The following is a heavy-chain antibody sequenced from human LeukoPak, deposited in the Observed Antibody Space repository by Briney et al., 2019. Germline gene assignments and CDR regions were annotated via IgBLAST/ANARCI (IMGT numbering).Heavy chain of an antibody. CDR3: TTDAGYSGYDYLFDY. Sequence: PGGSLRLSCAASGFTVSSNYMSWVRQAPGKGLEWVSIIYSGGSTFYADSVKGRFTISRDNSKNTLYLQMNSLKTEDTAVYYCTTDAGYSGYDYLFDYWGQGTLVTVSS. V-gene: IGHV3-53*01. CDR1: GFTVSSNY. D-gene: IGHD5-12*01. CDR2: IYSGGST. J-gene: IGHJ4*02.